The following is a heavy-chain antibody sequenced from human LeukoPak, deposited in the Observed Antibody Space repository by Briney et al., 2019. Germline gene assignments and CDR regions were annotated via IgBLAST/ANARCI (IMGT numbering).Heavy chain of an antibody. V-gene: IGHV4-34*01. J-gene: IGHJ3*02. D-gene: IGHD3-22*01. CDR1: GGSFSGYY. Sequence: PSETLSLTCAVYGGSFSGYYWSWIRQPPAKGLEWIGEINHSGSTNYNPSLKSRVTISADTSKNQFSLKLSSVTAADTAVYYCARLYYPGAFDIWGQGTMVTVSS. CDR3: ARLYYPGAFDI. CDR2: INHSGST.